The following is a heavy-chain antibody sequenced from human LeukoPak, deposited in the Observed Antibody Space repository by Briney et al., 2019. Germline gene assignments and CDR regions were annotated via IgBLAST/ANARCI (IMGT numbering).Heavy chain of an antibody. CDR3: AKAPLVRGAYFDY. CDR2: ISYDGSNK. D-gene: IGHD3-10*01. Sequence: GGSLRLSCAASGFTFSSYAMHWVRQAPGKGLEWVAVISYDGSNKYYADSVKGRFTISRDNSKNTLYLQMNSLRAEDTAVYYCAKAPLVRGAYFDYWGQGTLVTVSS. J-gene: IGHJ4*02. V-gene: IGHV3-30-3*01. CDR1: GFTFSSYA.